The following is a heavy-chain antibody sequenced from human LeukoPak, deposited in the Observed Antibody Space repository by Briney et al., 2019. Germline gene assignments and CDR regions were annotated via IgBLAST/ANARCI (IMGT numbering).Heavy chain of an antibody. CDR3: AREIFNGFDI. V-gene: IGHV3-30-3*01. J-gene: IGHJ3*02. CDR1: GFTFRNYA. Sequence: GGSLRLSCAGSGFTFRNYAMHWVRQAPGKGLEWVAVISYDGSNKDYADSVKGRFTISRDNSKNTLFLQMNSLRAEDTAVYYCAREIFNGFDIWGQGTMVTVSS. CDR2: ISYDGSNK.